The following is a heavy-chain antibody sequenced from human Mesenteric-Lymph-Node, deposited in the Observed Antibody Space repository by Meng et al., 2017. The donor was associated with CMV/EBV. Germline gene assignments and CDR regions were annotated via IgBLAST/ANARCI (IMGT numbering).Heavy chain of an antibody. V-gene: IGHV1-18*01. D-gene: IGHD5-18*01. CDR3: ARDTAMTPKWLDV. CDR1: GYTFSTYG. CDR2: ISAYNGNT. J-gene: IGHJ6*02. Sequence: ASVKVSCKASGYTFSTYGISWVRQAPGQGLEWMGWISAYNGNTNYAQKLQGRVTMTTDTSTSTAYMELRSLRSDDTAVYYCARDTAMTPKWLDVWGQGTTVTVSS.